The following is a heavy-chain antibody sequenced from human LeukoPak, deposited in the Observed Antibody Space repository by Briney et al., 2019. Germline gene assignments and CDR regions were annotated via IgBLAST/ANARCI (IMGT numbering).Heavy chain of an antibody. CDR3: TTVVAGNWFDP. D-gene: IGHD6-19*01. CDR1: GYTFTSYD. CDR2: MNPNSGNT. Sequence: ASVKVSCKASGYTFTSYDINWVRQATGQGLEWMGWMNPNSGNTGYAQKFQGRVTMTEDTSTDTAYMDLNSLSSDDTAVYYCTTVVAGNWFDPWGQGTLVTVSS. J-gene: IGHJ5*02. V-gene: IGHV1-8*01.